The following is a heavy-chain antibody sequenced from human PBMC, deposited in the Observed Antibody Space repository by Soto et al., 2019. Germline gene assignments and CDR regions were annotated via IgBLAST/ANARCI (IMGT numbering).Heavy chain of an antibody. CDR2: IDPSDSYT. Sequence: PGESLKISCKGSGYSFTSYWISWVRQMPGKGLEWMGRIDPSDSYTNYSPSFQGHVTISADKSISTAYLQWSSLKVSDTAMYYCARHRFLGYCGGDCYSWDYYYYGMDVWGQGTTVAVSS. D-gene: IGHD2-21*02. V-gene: IGHV5-10-1*01. J-gene: IGHJ6*02. CDR1: GYSFTSYW. CDR3: ARHRFLGYCGGDCYSWDYYYYGMDV.